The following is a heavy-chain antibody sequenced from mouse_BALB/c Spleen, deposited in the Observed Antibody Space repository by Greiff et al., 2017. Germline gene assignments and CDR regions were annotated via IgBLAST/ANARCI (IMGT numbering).Heavy chain of an antibody. Sequence: VQLQQSGPELVKPGASVKVSCKASGYAFTSYNMYWVKQSHGKSLEWIGYIDPYNGGTSYNQKFKGKATLTVDKSSSTAYMHLNSLTSEDSAVYYCARYYDYDGAWFAYWGQGTLVTVSA. J-gene: IGHJ3*01. CDR2: IDPYNGGT. D-gene: IGHD2-4*01. V-gene: IGHV1S135*01. CDR3: ARYYDYDGAWFAY. CDR1: GYAFTSYN.